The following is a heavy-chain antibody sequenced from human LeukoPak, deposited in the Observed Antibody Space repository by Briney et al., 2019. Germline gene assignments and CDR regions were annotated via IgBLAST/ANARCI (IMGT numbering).Heavy chain of an antibody. Sequence: TGRSLRLSCAASGFTFSSYAMHWVRQAPGKGLEWVAVISYDGSNKYYADSVKGRFTISGDNSKNTLYLQMNSLRAEDTAVYYCARDFRPGLYDSSGYFDYWGQGTLVTVSS. J-gene: IGHJ4*02. CDR2: ISYDGSNK. CDR3: ARDFRPGLYDSSGYFDY. CDR1: GFTFSSYA. V-gene: IGHV3-30*04. D-gene: IGHD3-22*01.